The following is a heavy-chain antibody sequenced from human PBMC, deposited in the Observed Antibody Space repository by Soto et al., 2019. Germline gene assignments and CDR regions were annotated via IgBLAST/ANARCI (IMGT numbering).Heavy chain of an antibody. CDR2: ISSSSSTI. V-gene: IGHV3-48*02. CDR3: ARDLVGYCSSTSCYVIDY. J-gene: IGHJ4*02. CDR1: GFTFSSYS. Sequence: GGSLRLSCAASGFTFSSYSMNWVHQAPGKGLEWVSYISSSSSTIYYADSVKGRFTISRDNAKNSLYLQMNSLRDEDTAVYYCARDLVGYCSSTSCYVIDYWGQGTLVTVSS. D-gene: IGHD2-2*01.